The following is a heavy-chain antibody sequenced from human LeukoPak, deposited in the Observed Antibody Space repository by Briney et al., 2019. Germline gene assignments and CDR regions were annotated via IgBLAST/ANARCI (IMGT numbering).Heavy chain of an antibody. Sequence: GGSLRLSCAASGFTFSSYWMHWVRQAPGKGLVWVSRINSDGSSTSYADSVKGRFTISRDNAKNTLYLQMNSLRAEDTAVYYCARDYDYGDPANWFDPWGQGTLVTVSS. CDR3: ARDYDYGDPANWFDP. CDR2: INSDGSST. CDR1: GFTFSSYW. D-gene: IGHD4-17*01. J-gene: IGHJ5*02. V-gene: IGHV3-74*01.